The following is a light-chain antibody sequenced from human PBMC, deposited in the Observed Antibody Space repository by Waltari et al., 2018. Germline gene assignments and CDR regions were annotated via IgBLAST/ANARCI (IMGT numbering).Light chain of an antibody. CDR3: QQYGASPYT. J-gene: IGKJ2*01. V-gene: IGKV3-20*01. CDR1: QSVSTNF. CDR2: GAS. Sequence: ETVLTQSPGTLSLSSGERATLSCRASQSVSTNFLAWYQQKAGQAPRLLIYGASRRATGIPDRFSGSGSGTDFTLMISRLEPEDFAVYYCQQYGASPYTFGQGTKLEIK.